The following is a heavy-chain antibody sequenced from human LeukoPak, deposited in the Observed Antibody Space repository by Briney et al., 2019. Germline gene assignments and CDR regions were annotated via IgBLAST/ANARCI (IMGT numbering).Heavy chain of an antibody. D-gene: IGHD1-26*01. CDR3: AKSGGYGLIDY. V-gene: IGHV4-59*08. J-gene: IGHJ4*02. CDR1: GGSISSYY. CDR2: IYYSGST. Sequence: SETLSLTCTVSGGSISSYYWSWIRQPPGKGLEWIGYIYYSGSTNYNPSLKSRVTISVDTSKNQISLRLNSVTAADTAIYYCAKSGGYGLIDYWGQGTLVTVSS.